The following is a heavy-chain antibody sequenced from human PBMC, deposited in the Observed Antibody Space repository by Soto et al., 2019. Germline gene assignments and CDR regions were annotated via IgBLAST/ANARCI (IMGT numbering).Heavy chain of an antibody. D-gene: IGHD3-22*01. CDR1: GFTFSSYA. Sequence: QVQLVESGGGVVQPGRSLRLSCAASGFTFSSYAMHWVRQAPGKGLEWVAVISYDGSNKYYADSVKGQFTISRDNSKNTLYLQMNSLRAEDTAVYYCASFDDSSGYYYGAFDIWGQGTMVTVSS. J-gene: IGHJ3*02. CDR3: ASFDDSSGYYYGAFDI. V-gene: IGHV3-30-3*01. CDR2: ISYDGSNK.